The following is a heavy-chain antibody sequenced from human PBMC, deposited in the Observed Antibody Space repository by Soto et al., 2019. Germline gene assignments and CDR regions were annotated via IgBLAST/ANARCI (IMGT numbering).Heavy chain of an antibody. D-gene: IGHD2-8*01. CDR3: ARAHPPWYCTNGVCNNWFDP. V-gene: IGHV4-39*01. Sequence: PSETLSLTCTVSGGSISSSSYYWGWIRQPPGKGLEWIGSIYYSGSTYYNPSLKSRVTISVDTSKNQFSLKLSSVTAADTAVYYCARAHPPWYCTNGVCNNWFDPWGQGTLVTVSS. J-gene: IGHJ5*02. CDR1: GGSISSSSYY. CDR2: IYYSGST.